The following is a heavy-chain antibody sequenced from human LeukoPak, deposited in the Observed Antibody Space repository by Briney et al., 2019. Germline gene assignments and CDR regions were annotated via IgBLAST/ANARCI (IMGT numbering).Heavy chain of an antibody. D-gene: IGHD1-26*01. CDR2: IYPGDSDT. V-gene: IGHV5-51*01. CDR1: GYSFTSYW. J-gene: IGHJ3*02. Sequence: GESLKISCKGSGYSFTSYWSGWVRQMPGKRLEWMGIIYPGDSDTRYSPSFQGQVTISADKSISTAYLQWSSLEASDTAMYYCARQGWELLWDAFDIWGQGTMVTVSS. CDR3: ARQGWELLWDAFDI.